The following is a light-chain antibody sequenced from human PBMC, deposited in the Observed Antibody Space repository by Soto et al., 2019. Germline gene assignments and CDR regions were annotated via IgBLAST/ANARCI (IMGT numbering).Light chain of an antibody. Sequence: QXVLTQPASVSSSPRQSITISCTGTSSDVGGYNYVAWYQQHPGKAPKLMIYEVSNRPSGISYRFSGSKYDNTASLTISGIQAEDEADYFCSSYSSRTLDVVFGGGTKVTVL. J-gene: IGLJ2*01. CDR3: SSYSSRTLDVV. CDR2: EVS. V-gene: IGLV2-14*01. CDR1: SSDVGGYNY.